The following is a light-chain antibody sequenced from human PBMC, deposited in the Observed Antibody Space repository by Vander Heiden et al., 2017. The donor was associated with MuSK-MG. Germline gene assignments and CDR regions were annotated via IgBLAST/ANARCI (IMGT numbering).Light chain of an antibody. V-gene: IGLV2-8*01. CDR3: SSYAGSSIFV. Sequence: QSALPQPPPASGSPGQSVTISCTGTSSDVGGYNYVSWYQQHPGKAPKLMIYEVSKRPSGVPDRFSGSKSGNTASLTVAGLQAEDEADYYCSSYAGSSIFVFGTGTKVTVL. CDR1: SSDVGGYNY. CDR2: EVS. J-gene: IGLJ1*01.